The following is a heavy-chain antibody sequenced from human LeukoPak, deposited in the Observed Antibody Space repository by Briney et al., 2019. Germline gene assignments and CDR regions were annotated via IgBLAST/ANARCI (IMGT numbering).Heavy chain of an antibody. Sequence: PSETLSLTCTVSGGSMSSYYWSFIRQPAGKGLEWIGRIHTSWTTYYNPSLKSRVTMSVDTSKNQFSLKLTSVTAADTAVYYCAAQYSGYVRLDYWGQGTLVTVSS. J-gene: IGHJ4*02. V-gene: IGHV4-4*07. CDR1: GGSMSSYY. CDR3: AAQYSGYVRLDY. CDR2: IHTSWTT. D-gene: IGHD5-12*01.